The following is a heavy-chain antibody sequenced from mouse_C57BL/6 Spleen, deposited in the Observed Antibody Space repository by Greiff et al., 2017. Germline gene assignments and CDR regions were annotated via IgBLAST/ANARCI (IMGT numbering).Heavy chain of an antibody. Sequence: QVQLQQPGAELVKPGASVKLSCKASGYTFTSYWMPWVKQRPGQGLEWIGNINPSNGGTNYNEKFKSKATLTVDKSSSTAYMQLSSLTSEDSAVYYCASWSGCCAFDVWGTGTTVTVSS. CDR1: GYTFTSYW. D-gene: IGHD2-2*01. J-gene: IGHJ1*03. CDR2: INPSNGGT. V-gene: IGHV1-53*01. CDR3: ASWSGCCAFDV.